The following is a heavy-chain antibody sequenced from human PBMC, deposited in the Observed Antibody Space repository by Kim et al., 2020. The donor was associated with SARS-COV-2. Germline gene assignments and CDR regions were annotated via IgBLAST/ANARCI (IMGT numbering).Heavy chain of an antibody. D-gene: IGHD2-2*01. J-gene: IGHJ6*02. Sequence: SETLSLTCAVYGGSFSGYYWSWIRQPPGKGLEWIGEINHSGSTNYNPSLKSRVTISVDTSKNQFSLKLSSVTAADTAVYYCARVFPFRIVVVPAATYGMDVWGQGTTVTVSS. CDR2: INHSGST. V-gene: IGHV4-34*01. CDR1: GGSFSGYY. CDR3: ARVFPFRIVVVPAATYGMDV.